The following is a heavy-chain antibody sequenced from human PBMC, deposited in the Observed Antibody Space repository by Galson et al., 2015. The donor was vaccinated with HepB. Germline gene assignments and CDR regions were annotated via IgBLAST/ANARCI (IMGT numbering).Heavy chain of an antibody. CDR3: ASNIVVVPAAIPYYGMDV. Sequence: QSGAEVKKPGESLRISCKGSGYSFTSYWISWVRQMPGKGLEWMGRIDPSDSYTNYSPSFQGHVTISADKSISTAYLQWGSLKASDTAMYYCASNIVVVPAAIPYYGMDVWGQGTTVTVSS. V-gene: IGHV5-10-1*01. CDR1: GYSFTSYW. CDR2: IDPSDSYT. J-gene: IGHJ6*02. D-gene: IGHD2-2*01.